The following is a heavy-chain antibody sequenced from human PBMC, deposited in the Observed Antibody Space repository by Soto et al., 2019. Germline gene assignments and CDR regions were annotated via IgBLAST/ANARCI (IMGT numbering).Heavy chain of an antibody. CDR1: GGSISSGAYS. Sequence: PSETLPLTCAVSGGSISSGAYSWSWIRQPPGKGLEWIGFISHSGIADYNPSLKSRVTISVDVSKNQFSLRLSSVTAADTAMYYRARWMSSSGYFRSFDIWGQGTMVTVSS. D-gene: IGHD3-22*01. CDR3: ARWMSSSGYFRSFDI. V-gene: IGHV4-30-2*01. CDR2: ISHSGIA. J-gene: IGHJ3*02.